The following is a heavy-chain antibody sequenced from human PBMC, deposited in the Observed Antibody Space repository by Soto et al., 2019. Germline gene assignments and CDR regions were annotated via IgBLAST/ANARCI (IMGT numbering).Heavy chain of an antibody. CDR2: IFTGGST. CDR3: ARDRQSSGWLDAFDI. V-gene: IGHV3-53*04. D-gene: IGHD6-19*01. J-gene: IGHJ3*02. CDR1: GFTVSSNY. Sequence: EVQLVESGGGLVQPGGSLRLSCGASGFTVSSNYMSWVRQAPGKGLEWVSVIFTGGSTYYADSVKGRFTISRHSSMNTVYLQMDSLRAEDTAVYYCARDRQSSGWLDAFDIWGQGTMVTVSS.